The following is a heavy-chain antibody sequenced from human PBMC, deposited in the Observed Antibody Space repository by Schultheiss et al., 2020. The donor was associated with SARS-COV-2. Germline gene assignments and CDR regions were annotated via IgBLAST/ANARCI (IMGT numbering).Heavy chain of an antibody. CDR1: GFTFSSYW. J-gene: IGHJ4*02. D-gene: IGHD3-10*01. CDR2: IWYDGSNK. CDR3: VKDEVAKVYGSGSYGY. V-gene: IGHV3-30*02. Sequence: GGSLRLSCAASGFTFSSYWMHWVRQAPGKGLEWVAVIWYDGSNKYYADSVKGRFTISRDNSKNTLHLQMYSLRAEDTAVYYCVKDEVAKVYGSGSYGYWGQGTLVTVSS.